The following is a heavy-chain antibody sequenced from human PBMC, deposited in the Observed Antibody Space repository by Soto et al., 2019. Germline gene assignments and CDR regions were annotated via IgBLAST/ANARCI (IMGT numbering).Heavy chain of an antibody. D-gene: IGHD1-26*01. Sequence: ASVKVSCKASGYTFTNYDINWVRQATGQGLEWMGWMNPSNGNTGYAQKFQGRVTMTRDTSISTAYMGLSSLTSADTAVYYCARFVRHQLPTIDYWGQGALVTVSS. CDR1: GYTFTNYD. CDR2: MNPSNGNT. V-gene: IGHV1-8*01. J-gene: IGHJ4*02. CDR3: ARFVRHQLPTIDY.